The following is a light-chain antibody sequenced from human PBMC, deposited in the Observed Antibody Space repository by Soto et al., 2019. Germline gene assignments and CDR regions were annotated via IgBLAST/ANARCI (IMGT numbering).Light chain of an antibody. CDR3: QSYDSSLSGYV. V-gene: IGLV1-40*01. CDR1: SSNIGAGYD. Sequence: QSALTQPPSVSGAPGQRVTISCTGSSSNIGAGYDVHWYQQLPGTAPKVLIYGNSNRPSGVPDRFSGSKSGTSASLAITGVQAEDEADYYCQSYDSSLSGYVFGTGTKLTVL. J-gene: IGLJ1*01. CDR2: GNS.